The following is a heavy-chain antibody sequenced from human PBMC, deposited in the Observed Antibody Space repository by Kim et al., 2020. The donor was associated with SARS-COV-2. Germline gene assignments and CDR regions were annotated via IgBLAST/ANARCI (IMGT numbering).Heavy chain of an antibody. CDR1: GFTFSSYA. V-gene: IGHV3-23*01. CDR2: ISGSGGST. CDR3: AKDFFYSTFLFDY. Sequence: GGSLRLSCAASGFTFSSYAMNWVRQAPGKGLEWVSAISGSGGSTYYADSVKGRFTISRDNSKNTLYLQMNSLRAEDTAVYYCAKDFFYSTFLFDYWGQGTLVIVSS. J-gene: IGHJ4*02. D-gene: IGHD4-4*01.